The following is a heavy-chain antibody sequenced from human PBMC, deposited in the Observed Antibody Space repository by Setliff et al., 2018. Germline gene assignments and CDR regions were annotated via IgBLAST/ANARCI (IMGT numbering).Heavy chain of an antibody. V-gene: IGHV1-18*01. CDR2: ISVYNGKT. CDR1: GYTFTSYG. Sequence: GASVKVSCKASGYTFTSYGFSWVRQAPGQGLEWMGWISVYNGKTKYAQKFQGRVTMTTDTSTRTAYMEVTSLRSDDTAVYYCVKDRYCSDASCSPDYFDYWGQGTLVTVSS. D-gene: IGHD2-15*01. CDR3: VKDRYCSDASCSPDYFDY. J-gene: IGHJ4*02.